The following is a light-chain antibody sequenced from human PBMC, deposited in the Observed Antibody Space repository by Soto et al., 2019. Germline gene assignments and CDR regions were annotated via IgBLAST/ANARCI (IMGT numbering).Light chain of an antibody. CDR2: GAS. V-gene: IGKV3-15*01. CDR3: QQYNNWPPIT. Sequence: EIVMTQSPATLSVSPGDRATLSCRAAQSVSSNLAWYHQNPGQAPRLLIYGASTRATGIPARFSGSGSGTEFTLTISSRQSEDFAVYYCQQYNNWPPITFGQGTRLDIK. J-gene: IGKJ5*01. CDR1: QSVSSN.